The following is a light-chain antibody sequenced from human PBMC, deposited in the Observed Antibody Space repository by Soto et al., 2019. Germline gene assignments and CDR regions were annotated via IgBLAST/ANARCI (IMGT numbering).Light chain of an antibody. CDR3: QSYDSSLSGGI. V-gene: IGLV1-40*01. Sequence: QLVLTQPPSVSGAPGQRVTXSCTGSSSNIGAGYDVHWYHQLPGTAPKLLIYGNNNRPSGVPDRFSGSKSGTSASLAITGLQAEDEADYYCQSYDSSLSGGIFGGGTKLTVL. J-gene: IGLJ2*01. CDR2: GNN. CDR1: SSNIGAGYD.